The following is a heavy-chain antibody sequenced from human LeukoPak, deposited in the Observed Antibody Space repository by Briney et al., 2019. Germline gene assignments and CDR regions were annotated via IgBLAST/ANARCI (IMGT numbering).Heavy chain of an antibody. CDR3: ARDVVVVPAAIHYSMDV. V-gene: IGHV4-34*01. CDR2: INHSGRT. D-gene: IGHD2-2*01. CDR1: GGSFSDYF. Sequence: SETLSLTCAVYGGSFSDYFWGWIRQPPGKGLEWIEEINHSGRTYYNPSLKSRVTISVDTSKNQFSLNLSSVTAADTAVYYCARDVVVVPAAIHYSMDVWGQGTTVTVSS. J-gene: IGHJ6*02.